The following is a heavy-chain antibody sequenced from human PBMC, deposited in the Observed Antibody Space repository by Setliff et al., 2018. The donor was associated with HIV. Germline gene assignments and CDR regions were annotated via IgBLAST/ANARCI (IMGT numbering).Heavy chain of an antibody. D-gene: IGHD3-10*01. Sequence: PSETLSLTCTVSGASFTTHYWSLIRQSPGKGLEWIGYIFDSGTTKYNPSVTSRVTISVDASKNQFFLQLISVTAADTAVYYCARQGGYNSPLMVWGQGKLVTVSS. V-gene: IGHV4-59*08. CDR1: GASFTTHY. CDR3: ARQGGYNSPLMV. J-gene: IGHJ4*02. CDR2: IFDSGTT.